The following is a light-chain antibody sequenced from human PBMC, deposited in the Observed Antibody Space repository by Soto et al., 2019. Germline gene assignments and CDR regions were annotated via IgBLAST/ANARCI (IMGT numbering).Light chain of an antibody. Sequence: ETVLTQSPATLSLSPGERATLSFSASRSISTYLAWYQQKPGQAPRLLIYGASSRATGIPDRFSGSGSGTDFTLTISRLEPEDFAVYYCQQYGSSPGTFGQGTKVDIK. J-gene: IGKJ1*01. CDR1: RSISTY. V-gene: IGKV3-20*01. CDR3: QQYGSSPGT. CDR2: GAS.